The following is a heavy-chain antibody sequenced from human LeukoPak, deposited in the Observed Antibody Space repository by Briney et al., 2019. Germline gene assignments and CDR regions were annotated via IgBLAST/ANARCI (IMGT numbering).Heavy chain of an antibody. Sequence: GASVKVSCKASRYTFTGSYIHWVRQAPGQGLEWMGRINPNSGDTNYAQKFQGRVTMSRDTSISTAYMELSRLRSDDTAVYYCARGPPNWGYDYWGPGTLVTVSS. J-gene: IGHJ4*02. V-gene: IGHV1-2*06. D-gene: IGHD7-27*01. CDR2: INPNSGDT. CDR3: ARGPPNWGYDY. CDR1: RYTFTGSY.